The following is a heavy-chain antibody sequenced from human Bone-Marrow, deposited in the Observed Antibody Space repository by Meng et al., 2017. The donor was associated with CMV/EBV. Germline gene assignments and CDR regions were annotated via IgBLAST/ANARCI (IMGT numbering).Heavy chain of an antibody. CDR2: FSSSGSTI. V-gene: IGHV3-48*03. Sequence: GESLTLSCAAAGCTFSSYEMNWVRQAPGKGLGWVSYFSSSGSTIYYADSVKGRFTISRDNAKNSLYLQMNSLRAEDTAVYYCARESVIWQLRSAFDIWGQGKMVNV. D-gene: IGHD2-15*01. CDR1: GCTFSSYE. CDR3: ARESVIWQLRSAFDI. J-gene: IGHJ3*02.